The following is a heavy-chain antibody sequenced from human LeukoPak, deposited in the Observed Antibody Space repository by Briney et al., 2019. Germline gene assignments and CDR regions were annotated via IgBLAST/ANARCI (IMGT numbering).Heavy chain of an antibody. J-gene: IGHJ4*02. V-gene: IGHV3-74*01. CDR1: GFTFSSYW. Sequence: GGSLRLSCAASGFTFSSYWMHWVRQVPGKGPVWVSHINSDGSDTTYADSVKGRFTISRDNAKNTLYLQMNSLRAEDTAVYYCAREGLGFDYWGQGTLVTVSS. CDR3: AREGLGFDY. CDR2: INSDGSDT.